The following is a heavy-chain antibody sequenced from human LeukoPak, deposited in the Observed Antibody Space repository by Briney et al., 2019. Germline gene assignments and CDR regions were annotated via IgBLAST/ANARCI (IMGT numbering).Heavy chain of an antibody. CDR3: ARGSGSHGRDWFDP. J-gene: IGHJ5*02. V-gene: IGHV3-7*01. CDR1: GFTFSSYW. CDR2: IKQDGSEK. Sequence: GGSLRLSCAASGFTFSSYWMSWVRQAPGKGLEWVANIKQDGSEKYYVDSVKGRFTISRDNAKNSLYLQMNTLRAEDTAVYYCARGSGSHGRDWFDPWGQGTLVTVSS. D-gene: IGHD1-26*01.